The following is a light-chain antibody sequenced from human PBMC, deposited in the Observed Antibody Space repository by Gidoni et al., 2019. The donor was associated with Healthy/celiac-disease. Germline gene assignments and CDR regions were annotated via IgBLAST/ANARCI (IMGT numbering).Light chain of an antibody. Sequence: QSALTQPASVSGSPVQSITISCTGTSSDVGGWNYVSWYQQHPGKAPTLMIYEVSTRPSGISNRFSGSKYGNTASLTISGLQAEDEADYYCSSYTSSSTPVVFGGGTKLTVL. J-gene: IGLJ2*01. CDR2: EVS. CDR3: SSYTSSSTPVV. CDR1: SSDVGGWNY. V-gene: IGLV2-14*01.